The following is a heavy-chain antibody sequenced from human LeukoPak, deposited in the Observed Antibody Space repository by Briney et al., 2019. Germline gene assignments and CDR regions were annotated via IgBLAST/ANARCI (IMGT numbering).Heavy chain of an antibody. CDR2: TRQDESEK. CDR3: AKDTTGGYSSGWSEGGFDY. CDR1: GFTFRNFW. Sequence: GGSLRLSCAASGFTFRNFWMTWVRQAPGKGLEWVANTRQDESEKSYVDSVKGRFTISRDNAKNSLYLQMNSLRAEDTALYYCAKDTTGGYSSGWSEGGFDYWGQGTLVTVSS. D-gene: IGHD6-19*01. J-gene: IGHJ4*02. V-gene: IGHV3-7*03.